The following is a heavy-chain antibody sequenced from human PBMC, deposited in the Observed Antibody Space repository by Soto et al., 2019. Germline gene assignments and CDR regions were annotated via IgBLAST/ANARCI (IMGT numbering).Heavy chain of an antibody. CDR2: MNPNSGNT. J-gene: IGHJ3*02. D-gene: IGHD3-3*01. Sequence: ASVKVSCKASGYTFTSYDINWVRQATGQGLEWMGWMNPNSGNTGYAQKFQGRVTMTRNTSISTAYMELSSLRSEDTAVYYCASPARNYDFWFGYSFDIWGQGTMVTVSS. CDR1: GYTFTSYD. CDR3: ASPARNYDFWFGYSFDI. V-gene: IGHV1-8*01.